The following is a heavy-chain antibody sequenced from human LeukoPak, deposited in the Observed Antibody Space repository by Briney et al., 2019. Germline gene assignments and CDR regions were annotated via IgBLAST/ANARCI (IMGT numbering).Heavy chain of an antibody. CDR1: GFTFSIYG. CDR3: AKTPKSVTGYRNPSYYFDY. Sequence: GGSLRLSCVASGFTFSIYGMSCVRQAPGKGLEWVSAIRGSGGSTYYADSVKGGFTISRDNSKNTLYLQMNSLRAEDTAVYYCAKTPKSVTGYRNPSYYFDYWGQGTLVTVSS. D-gene: IGHD3-9*01. CDR2: IRGSGGST. V-gene: IGHV3-23*01. J-gene: IGHJ4*02.